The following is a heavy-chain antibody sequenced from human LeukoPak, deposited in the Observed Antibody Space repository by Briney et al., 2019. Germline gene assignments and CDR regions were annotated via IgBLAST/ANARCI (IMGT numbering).Heavy chain of an antibody. CDR2: ISSSSSYI. CDR3: ANENYYGSGSYADH. Sequence: GGSLRLSCAASGFTFSSYSMNWVRQAPGKGLEWVSSISSSSSYIYYADSVKGRFTISRDNSKNTLYLQMNSLRAEDTAVYYCANENYYGSGSYADHWGQGTLVTVSS. J-gene: IGHJ4*02. V-gene: IGHV3-21*01. CDR1: GFTFSSYS. D-gene: IGHD3-10*01.